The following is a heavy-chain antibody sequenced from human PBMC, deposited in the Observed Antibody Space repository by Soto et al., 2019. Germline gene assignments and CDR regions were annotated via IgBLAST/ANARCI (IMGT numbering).Heavy chain of an antibody. D-gene: IGHD2-2*01. CDR1: GFTFSSYG. Sequence: GGSLRLSCAASGFTFSSYGMHWVRQAPGKGLEWVAVISYDGSNKYYADSVKGRFTISRDNSKNTLYLQMNSLRAEDTAVYYCAKAILGYCSSTSCYGVDYWGQGTLVTVSS. V-gene: IGHV3-30*18. CDR3: AKAILGYCSSTSCYGVDY. J-gene: IGHJ4*02. CDR2: ISYDGSNK.